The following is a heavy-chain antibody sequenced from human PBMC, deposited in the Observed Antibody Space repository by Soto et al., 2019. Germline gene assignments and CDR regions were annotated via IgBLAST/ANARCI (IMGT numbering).Heavy chain of an antibody. CDR2: IVVGSGNT. V-gene: IGHV1-58*01. CDR3: AAGGRLRLDYYYYGMDV. J-gene: IGHJ6*02. CDR1: GFTFTSSA. Sequence: ASVKVSCKASGFTFTSSAVQWVRQARGQRLEWIGWIVVGSGNTNYAQKFQERVTITRDVSTSTAYMELSSLRSEDTAVYYCAAGGRLRLDYYYYGMDVWGQGTTVTSP. D-gene: IGHD5-12*01.